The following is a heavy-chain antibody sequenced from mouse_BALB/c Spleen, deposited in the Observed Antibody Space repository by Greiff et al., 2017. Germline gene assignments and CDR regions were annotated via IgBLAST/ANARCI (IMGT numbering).Heavy chain of an antibody. J-gene: IGHJ3*01. CDR1: GFSLTSYG. Sequence: VKVVESGHGLVAPSQSLSITCTVSGFSLTSYGVHWVRQPPGKGLEWLGVIWAGGSTNYNSALMSRLSISKDNSKSQVFLKMNSLQTDDTAMYYCARDRYDYTWFAYWGQGTLVTVSA. CDR2: IWAGGST. V-gene: IGHV2-9*02. CDR3: ARDRYDYTWFAY. D-gene: IGHD2-4*01.